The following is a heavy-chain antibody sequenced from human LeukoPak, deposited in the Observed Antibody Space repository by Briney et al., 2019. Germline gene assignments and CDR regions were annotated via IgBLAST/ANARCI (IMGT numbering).Heavy chain of an antibody. J-gene: IGHJ4*02. Sequence: GGSLRLSCAASGFTFSSYSMNWVRQAPGKGLEWVSSISSSSSYIYYADSVKGRFTISRDNAKNSLYLQINSLRAEDTAVYYCARDRYSSGDFDYWGQGTLVTVSS. V-gene: IGHV3-21*01. CDR2: ISSSSSYI. D-gene: IGHD6-19*01. CDR1: GFTFSSYS. CDR3: ARDRYSSGDFDY.